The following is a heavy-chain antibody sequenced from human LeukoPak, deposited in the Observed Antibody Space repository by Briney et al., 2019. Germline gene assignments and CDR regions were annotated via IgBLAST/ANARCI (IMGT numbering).Heavy chain of an antibody. CDR1: GFTFSSYW. J-gene: IGHJ5*02. V-gene: IGHV4-59*12. Sequence: PGGSLRLSCAASGFTFSSYWMSWIRQPPGKGLEWIAYIYSSGSTNYNPSLKSRVTISVDKSKNQFSLKLSSVTAADTAVYYCAREEDWFDPWGQGTLVTVSS. CDR3: AREEDWFDP. D-gene: IGHD2-15*01. CDR2: IYSSGST.